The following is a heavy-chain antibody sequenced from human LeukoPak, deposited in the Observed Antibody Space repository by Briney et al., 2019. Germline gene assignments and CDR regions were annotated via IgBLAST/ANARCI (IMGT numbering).Heavy chain of an antibody. CDR1: GFTFDDYA. V-gene: IGHV3-21*01. CDR3: ARLRYCSSTSCYDDY. CDR2: ISSSSSYI. D-gene: IGHD2-2*01. Sequence: GGSLRLSCAASGFTFDDYAMHWVRQAPGKGLEWVSSISSSSSYIYYADSVKGRFTISRDNAKNSLYLQMNSLRAEDTAVYYCARLRYCSSTSCYDDYWGQGTLVTVSS. J-gene: IGHJ4*02.